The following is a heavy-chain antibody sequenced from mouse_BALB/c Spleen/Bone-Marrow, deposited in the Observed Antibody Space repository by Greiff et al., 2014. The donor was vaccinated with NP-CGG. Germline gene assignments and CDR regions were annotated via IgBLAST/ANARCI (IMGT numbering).Heavy chain of an antibody. V-gene: IGHV3-1*02. CDR3: ARFAGTPYTMDY. J-gene: IGHJ4*01. D-gene: IGHD4-1*01. Sequence: VQLQQSGPDLVKPSQSLSLTCTVTGYSITSYYSWHWIRQFPGNKPEWMGYIHYSGITVYNPSLKSRISITRDTSNNQFFLQLNSVTTEDTATYYCARFAGTPYTMDYWGQGTSVTVSS. CDR1: GYSITSYYS. CDR2: IHYSGIT.